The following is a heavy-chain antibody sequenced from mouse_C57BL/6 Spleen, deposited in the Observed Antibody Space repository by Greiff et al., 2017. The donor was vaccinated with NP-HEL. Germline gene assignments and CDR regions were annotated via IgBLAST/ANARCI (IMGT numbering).Heavy chain of an antibody. V-gene: IGHV1-22*01. J-gene: IGHJ1*03. CDR2: IHPNNGGT. CDR1: GYTFTDYN. Sequence: EVQLQQSGPELVKPGASVKMSCKASGYTFTDYNMHWVKQSHGKSLEWIGYIHPNNGGTSYNQKFKGKATLTVNKSSSTAYMELRSLTSEDSAVYYCARGGYYVYFDVWGTGTTVTVSS. D-gene: IGHD2-3*01. CDR3: ARGGYYVYFDV.